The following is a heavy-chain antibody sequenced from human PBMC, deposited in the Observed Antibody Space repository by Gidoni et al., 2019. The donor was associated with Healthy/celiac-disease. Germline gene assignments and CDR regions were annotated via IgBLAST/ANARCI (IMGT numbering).Heavy chain of an antibody. J-gene: IGHJ6*02. D-gene: IGHD1-26*01. Sequence: QVQLVQSGAEVKKPGSSVTVSCKASGGTFSSYAISWVRQAPGQGLEWMGGIIPIFGTANYAQKFQGRVTITADESTSTAYMELSSLRSEDTAVYYCARVYSGSYSPHRGYYYYYGMDVWGQGTTVTVSS. V-gene: IGHV1-69*01. CDR1: GGTFSSYA. CDR3: ARVYSGSYSPHRGYYYYYGMDV. CDR2: IIPIFGTA.